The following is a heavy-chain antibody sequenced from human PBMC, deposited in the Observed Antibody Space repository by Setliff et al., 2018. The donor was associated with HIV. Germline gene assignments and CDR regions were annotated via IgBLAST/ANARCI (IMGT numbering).Heavy chain of an antibody. CDR1: GFSFSDYF. D-gene: IGHD3-10*01. J-gene: IGHJ4*02. CDR2: ISSTGNTI. Sequence: PGGSLRLSCAVSGFSFSDYFMTWIRQAPGKGLEWVSYISSTGNTIKYAASVRGRFTISRDNTRKSVYLEMNGPRAEDTAVYYCTTGEILPHFPYWGQGTLVTVSS. CDR3: TTGEILPHFPY. V-gene: IGHV3-11*01.